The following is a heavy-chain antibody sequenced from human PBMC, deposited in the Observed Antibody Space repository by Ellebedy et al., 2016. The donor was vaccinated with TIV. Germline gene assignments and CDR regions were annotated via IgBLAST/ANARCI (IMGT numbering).Heavy chain of an antibody. CDR1: GYSFTSYW. CDR2: IYPGDSDT. D-gene: IGHD3-9*01. CDR3: ARRRDILTGHYYYGMDV. J-gene: IGHJ6*02. Sequence: GESLKISXKGSGYSFTSYWIGWVRQMPGKGLEWMGIIYPGDSDTRYSPSFQGQVTISADKSISTAYLQWSSLKASDTAMYYCARRRDILTGHYYYGMDVWGQGTTVTVSS. V-gene: IGHV5-51*01.